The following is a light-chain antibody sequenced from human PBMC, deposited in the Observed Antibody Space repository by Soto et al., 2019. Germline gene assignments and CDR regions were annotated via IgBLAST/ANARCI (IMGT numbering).Light chain of an antibody. V-gene: IGKV3-15*01. J-gene: IGKJ1*01. CDR3: QQYSEWPQR. Sequence: EIVMTQSPAALSVSLGERATLSCRASQSVGSNLAWYQQKPGQAPRLLIYGASTRATGIPARFSGSGSGTEFTLTISSLQSEDFAVYYCQQYSEWPQRFGQGTKVEIK. CDR2: GAS. CDR1: QSVGSN.